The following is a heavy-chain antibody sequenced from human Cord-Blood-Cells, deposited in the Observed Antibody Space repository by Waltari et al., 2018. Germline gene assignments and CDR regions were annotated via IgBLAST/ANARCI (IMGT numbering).Heavy chain of an antibody. J-gene: IGHJ4*02. CDR2: INPNSSSP. CDR3: ARVRTVRTGTLDY. V-gene: IGHV1-2*02. CDR1: GYTFTGYY. D-gene: IGHD1-7*01. Sequence: QVQLVQSGAEVKKPGASVKVSCKASGYTFTGYYMHWVRQAPGQGLEWMGLINPNSSSPSYAQQFQVRVTTTRDTSISNAYSELSRLRSYATAVYCCARVRTVRTGTLDYWGQGTLVTVSS.